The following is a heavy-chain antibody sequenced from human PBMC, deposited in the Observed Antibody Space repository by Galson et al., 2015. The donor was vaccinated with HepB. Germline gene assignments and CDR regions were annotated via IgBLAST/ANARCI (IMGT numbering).Heavy chain of an antibody. CDR2: INTNTGNP. V-gene: IGHV7-4-1*02. Sequence: SVKVSCKASGYTFTSYPMNWVRQAPGQGLEWMGWINTNTGNPTYAQGFTGRFVFSLDTSVSTAYLQISGLQAEDTAVYYCARDRADTAGAFDIWGQGTMVTVSS. CDR1: GYTFTSYP. D-gene: IGHD5-18*01. CDR3: ARDRADTAGAFDI. J-gene: IGHJ3*02.